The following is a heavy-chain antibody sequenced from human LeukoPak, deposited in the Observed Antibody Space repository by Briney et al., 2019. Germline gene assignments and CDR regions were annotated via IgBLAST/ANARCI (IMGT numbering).Heavy chain of an antibody. Sequence: SVKVSCKASGGTFSSYTISWVRQAPGQGLEWMGRIIPILGIANYAQKFQGRVTITADKSTSTAYMELSSLRSEDTAVYSWARDVRQQLLSNWGQGTLVTVFS. D-gene: IGHD2-2*01. CDR3: ARDVRQQLLSN. CDR1: GGTFSSYT. CDR2: IIPILGIA. V-gene: IGHV1-69*04. J-gene: IGHJ4*02.